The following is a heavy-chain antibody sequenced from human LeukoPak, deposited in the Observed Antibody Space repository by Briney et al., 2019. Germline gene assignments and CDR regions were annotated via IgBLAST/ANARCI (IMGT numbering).Heavy chain of an antibody. V-gene: IGHV3-48*02. CDR1: GFTFSSYS. Sequence: GGSLRLSCAASGFTFSSYSMDWVRQSPGKGLEWISFISSSSGTIYYADSVKGRFTISRDNAKNSLYLQMNSLRDEGTAVYYCVRDRAGGNSVWFDPWGQGTLVTVSS. CDR3: VRDRAGGNSVWFDP. D-gene: IGHD4-23*01. CDR2: ISSSSGTI. J-gene: IGHJ5*02.